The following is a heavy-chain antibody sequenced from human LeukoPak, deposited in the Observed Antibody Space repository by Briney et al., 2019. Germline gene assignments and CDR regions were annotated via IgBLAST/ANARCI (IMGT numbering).Heavy chain of an antibody. Sequence: PGGSLRLSCAASGFTFSSFWMSWVRQAPGKGLEWVASIKQDGSEKYYVDSVKGRFTISRDNAKNSLYVQMNSLRAEDTALYYCARAPGEGWFDPWGQGTLVTVSS. V-gene: IGHV3-7*01. CDR3: ARAPGEGWFDP. D-gene: IGHD4-17*01. CDR1: GFTFSSFW. J-gene: IGHJ5*02. CDR2: IKQDGSEK.